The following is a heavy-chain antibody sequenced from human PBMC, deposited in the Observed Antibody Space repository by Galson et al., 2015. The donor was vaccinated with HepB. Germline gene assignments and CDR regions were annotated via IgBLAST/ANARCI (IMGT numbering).Heavy chain of an antibody. CDR3: ARGALVVVVGGTQNNWFAP. CDR1: GYTFTSYG. Sequence: SVKVSCKASGYTFTSYGISWVRQAPGQGLEWMGWISAYNGNTNYAQKLQGRVTMTTDTSTNTTYMELRSLRSDDTAIYYCARGALVVVVGGTQNNWFAPWGQGTLVTVSS. J-gene: IGHJ5*02. V-gene: IGHV1-18*01. D-gene: IGHD2-21*01. CDR2: ISAYNGNT.